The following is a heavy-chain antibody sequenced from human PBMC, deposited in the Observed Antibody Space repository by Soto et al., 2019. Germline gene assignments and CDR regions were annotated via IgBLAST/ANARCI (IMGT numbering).Heavy chain of an antibody. J-gene: IGHJ5*02. CDR2: ISAYNGNT. D-gene: IGHD1-26*01. V-gene: IGHV1-18*01. CDR1: GYTFTSYG. CDR3: ARVVGALGPWFDP. Sequence: QVQLVQSGGEVKKPGASVKVSCKASGYTFTSYGISWVRQAPGQGLEWMGRISAYNGNTNYAQKLQGRVTMTTDTSTSTPYIELRSLRSDDTAGYYCARVVGALGPWFDPWGQGTRVTVSS.